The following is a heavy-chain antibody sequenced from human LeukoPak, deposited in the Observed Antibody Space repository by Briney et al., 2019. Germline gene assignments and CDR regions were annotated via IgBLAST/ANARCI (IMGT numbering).Heavy chain of an antibody. D-gene: IGHD6-19*01. CDR3: ARVGSSGWYGSYFDL. V-gene: IGHV4-59*01. CDR2: IYYSGST. J-gene: IGHJ2*01. CDR1: GGSISSYY. Sequence: PSETLSLTCTVSGGSISSYYWSWIRQPPGKGLEWIGYIYYSGSTNYNPSLKSRVTISVDTSKNQFSLKLSSVTAADTAVYYCARVGSSGWYGSYFDLWGRGTLVTVSS.